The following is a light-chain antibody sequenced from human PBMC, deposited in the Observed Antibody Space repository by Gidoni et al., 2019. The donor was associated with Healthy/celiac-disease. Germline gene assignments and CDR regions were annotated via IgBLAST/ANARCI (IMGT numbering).Light chain of an antibody. J-gene: IGKJ3*01. V-gene: IGKV1-39*01. CDR1: QSISSY. Sequence: DIQMTQSPSSLSASVGDRVTITRRASQSISSYLIWYQQKPGKAPQLLLYASSCLQSVVPSMCSSSGSGAVFTLTISSLQPEDFATYYYQQSYSTAVTFGPGTKVDIK. CDR3: QQSYSTAVT. CDR2: ASS.